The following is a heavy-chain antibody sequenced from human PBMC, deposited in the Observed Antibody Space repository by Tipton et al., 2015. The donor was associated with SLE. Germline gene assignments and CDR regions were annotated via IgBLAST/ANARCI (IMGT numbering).Heavy chain of an antibody. D-gene: IGHD5-24*01. CDR3: ARAGRDGSSSAFDI. CDR2: INHSGST. Sequence: TLSLTCAVYGGSFSGYYWSWMRQPPGKGLEWSGEINHSGSTNYSPSLKSRVTISVNTSKNQFSLKLSSVTAADTAVYYCARAGRDGSSSAFDIWGQGTMVTVSS. V-gene: IGHV4-34*01. CDR1: GGSFSGYY. J-gene: IGHJ3*02.